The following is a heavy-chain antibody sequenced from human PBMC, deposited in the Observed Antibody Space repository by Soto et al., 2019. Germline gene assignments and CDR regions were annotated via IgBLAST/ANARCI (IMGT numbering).Heavy chain of an antibody. CDR2: IDWYDDK. J-gene: IGHJ4*02. V-gene: IGHV2-70*01. CDR3: ARIKSSSGWYRIDY. Sequence: SGPTLVNPTQTLTLTFAFSGFSLITIEMCVSWIRHPPGKALEWLALIDWYDDKYYSTSMRTRLTISKDTSKNQVVLTVTNMDPVDTATYYCARIKSSSGWYRIDYWGQGALVTVSS. D-gene: IGHD6-19*01. CDR1: GFSLITIEMC.